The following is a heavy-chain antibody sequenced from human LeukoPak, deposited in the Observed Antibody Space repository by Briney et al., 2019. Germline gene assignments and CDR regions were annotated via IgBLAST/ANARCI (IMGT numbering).Heavy chain of an antibody. V-gene: IGHV6-1*01. D-gene: IGHD5-18*01. Sequence: SQTLSLTCAISGDSVSSNSAAWNWIRQSPSRGLEWLGRTYYRSKWYNDYAVSVKSRITINPDTSKNQFSLQLNSVTPEDTAVYYCASSKDTAMVTGFDYWGQGTLVTVSS. CDR1: GDSVSSNSAA. J-gene: IGHJ4*02. CDR2: TYYRSKWYN. CDR3: ASSKDTAMVTGFDY.